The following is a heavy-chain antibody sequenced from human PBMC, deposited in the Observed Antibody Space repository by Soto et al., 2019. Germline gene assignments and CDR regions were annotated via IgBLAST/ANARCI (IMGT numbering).Heavy chain of an antibody. CDR2: IIPIFGTA. Sequence: QVQLVQSGAEVKNPGSSVKVSCKASGGTFSGYAISWVREAPGQGLEWMGAIIPIFGTANYAQKFQGRVTITADESTSTAYMELSSLRSDDTAVYYCARASFARPHSSSWYWEEWYNWFDPWGQGTLVTVSS. D-gene: IGHD6-13*01. V-gene: IGHV1-69*12. CDR1: GGTFSGYA. CDR3: ARASFARPHSSSWYWEEWYNWFDP. J-gene: IGHJ5*02.